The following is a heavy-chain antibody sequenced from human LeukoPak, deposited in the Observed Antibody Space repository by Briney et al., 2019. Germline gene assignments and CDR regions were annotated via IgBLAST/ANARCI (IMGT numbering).Heavy chain of an antibody. CDR2: IGSGGNTI. V-gene: IGHV3-48*03. CDR1: GFSFRRHE. Sequence: PGGYLRLSCEGSGFSFRRHEMNWVRQAPGKGLEWLSYIGSGGNTIYYADSVQGRFTISRDNTKNSLFLQMNSLRAEDTAVYYCARLSSGWSRTDYWGQGTLVTVSS. CDR3: ARLSSGWSRTDY. D-gene: IGHD6-19*01. J-gene: IGHJ4*02.